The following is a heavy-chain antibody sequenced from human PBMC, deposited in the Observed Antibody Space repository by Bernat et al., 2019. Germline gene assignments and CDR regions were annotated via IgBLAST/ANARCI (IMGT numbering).Heavy chain of an antibody. CDR2: IKQDGSEK. D-gene: IGHD2-2*01. CDR3: ARVVVVPAAILDYFDD. CDR1: GFTFSSHW. J-gene: IGHJ4*02. Sequence: EVQLVESGGGLVQPGGSLRLSCAASGFTFSSHWMSWVRQAPGKGLEWVANIKQDGSEKYYVDSVKGRFTISRDNAKNSLYLQMNGLRAEDTAVYYCARVVVVPAAILDYFDDWGQGTLVTVSS. V-gene: IGHV3-7*03.